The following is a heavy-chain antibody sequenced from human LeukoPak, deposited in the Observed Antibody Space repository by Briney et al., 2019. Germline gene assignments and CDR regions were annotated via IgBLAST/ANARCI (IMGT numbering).Heavy chain of an antibody. J-gene: IGHJ5*02. CDR3: ARTGPHTAMVDGWFDP. CDR2: MNPNSGNT. Sequence: ASVKVSCKASGYTFTSYDINWVRQATGQGLEWMGWMNPNSGNTGYAQKFQGRVTMTRNTSISTAYMELSSLRSEDTAVYYCARTGPHTAMVDGWFDPWGQGTLVTVSS. D-gene: IGHD5-18*01. CDR1: GYTFTSYD. V-gene: IGHV1-8*01.